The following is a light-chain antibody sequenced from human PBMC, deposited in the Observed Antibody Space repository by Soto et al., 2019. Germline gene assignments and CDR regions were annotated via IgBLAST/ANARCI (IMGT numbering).Light chain of an antibody. V-gene: IGKV3-20*01. Sequence: EIVLTQSPCTLSLSPGERATLSCRASQSVSSSYLAWYQQKPGQGPRLLIYGASSRATGIPDRFSGSGSGTDFTLTIKRLEPEDFAVYYCQQYGNSPRTFGQGTKVDIK. CDR2: GAS. J-gene: IGKJ1*01. CDR1: QSVSSSY. CDR3: QQYGNSPRT.